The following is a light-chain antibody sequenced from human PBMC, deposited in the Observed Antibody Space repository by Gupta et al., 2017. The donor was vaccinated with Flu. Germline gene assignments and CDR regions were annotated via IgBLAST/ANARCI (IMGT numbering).Light chain of an antibody. J-gene: IGKJ2*01. CDR1: QNIYNY. CDR3: QQSLST. Sequence: DLQMTQSPSSLSASVGDRVTITCRASQNIYNYLNWYQQKPGEAPKLLIYAASSLQRGVPSRFSGSGSGTDFTLTISSLQPEDFATYYCQQSLSTFGQGTKLEIK. CDR2: AAS. V-gene: IGKV1-39*01.